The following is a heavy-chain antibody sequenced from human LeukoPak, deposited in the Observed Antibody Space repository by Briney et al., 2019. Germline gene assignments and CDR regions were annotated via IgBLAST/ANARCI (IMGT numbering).Heavy chain of an antibody. Sequence: GGSLRLSCAASGFTFSNYGMHGVRQAPGKGLEWMTFIRFDGNNEFYADSVKDRLTISRDNSKNTLYLQMNSLRTEDTAVYYCVADPFGRGVTGSLWLWGQGTLVTVSS. CDR1: GFTFSNYG. V-gene: IGHV3-30*02. CDR3: VADPFGRGVTGSLWL. D-gene: IGHD3-10*01. CDR2: IRFDGNNE. J-gene: IGHJ4*02.